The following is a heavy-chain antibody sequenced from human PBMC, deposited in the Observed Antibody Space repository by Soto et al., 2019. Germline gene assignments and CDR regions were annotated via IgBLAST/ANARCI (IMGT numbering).Heavy chain of an antibody. CDR2: ISAYNGNT. CDR3: VRAVVVVAAHYYYGMDV. CDR1: GYTFTSYG. V-gene: IGHV1-18*04. J-gene: IGHJ6*02. Sequence: ASVKVSCKASGYTFTSYGISWVRQAPGQGLEWMGWISAYNGNTNYAQKLQGRVTMTTDTSTSTAYMELRSLRSDDTAVYYCVRAVVVVAAHYYYGMDVWGQGTTVTVSS. D-gene: IGHD2-15*01.